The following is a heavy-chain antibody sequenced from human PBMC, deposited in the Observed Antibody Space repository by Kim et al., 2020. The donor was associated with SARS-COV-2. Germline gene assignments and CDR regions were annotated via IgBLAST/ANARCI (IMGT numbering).Heavy chain of an antibody. V-gene: IGHV3-9*01. CDR2: ISWNSGSI. CDR3: AKDSSSLVFDY. D-gene: IGHD6-13*01. Sequence: GGSLRLSCAASGFTFDDYAMHWVRQAPGKGLEWVSGISWNSGSIGYADSVKGRFTISRDNAKNSLYLQMNSLRAEDTALYYCAKDSSSLVFDYWGQGTLV. CDR1: GFTFDDYA. J-gene: IGHJ4*02.